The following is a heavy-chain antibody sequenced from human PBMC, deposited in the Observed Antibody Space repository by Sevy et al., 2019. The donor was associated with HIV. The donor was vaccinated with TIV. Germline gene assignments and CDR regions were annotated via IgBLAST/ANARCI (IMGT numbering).Heavy chain of an antibody. CDR1: GFTFSTYA. D-gene: IGHD2-15*01. J-gene: IGHJ6*02. Sequence: GGSLRLSCAASGFTFSTYAMNWVRQAPWKGLEWVSSISGSGRSTYYADSVEGRFTISRDNSKNTLYLQMNSLRADDTAVYYCAKGYCSGGSCPRDYYYYGMDVWGQGTTVTVSS. V-gene: IGHV3-23*01. CDR2: ISGSGRST. CDR3: AKGYCSGGSCPRDYYYYGMDV.